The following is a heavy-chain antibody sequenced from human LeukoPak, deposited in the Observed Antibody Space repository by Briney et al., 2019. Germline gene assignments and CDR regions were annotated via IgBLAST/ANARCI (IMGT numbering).Heavy chain of an antibody. Sequence: SETLSLTCTVSGGSISSYYWGWIRQPPGKGLEWIGSIYHSGSTYYNPSLKSRVTISVDTSKNQFSLKLSSVTAADTAVYYCARVSIGRGGSCYFDYWGQGTLVTVSS. D-gene: IGHD2-15*01. CDR3: ARVSIGRGGSCYFDY. J-gene: IGHJ4*02. CDR2: IYHSGST. V-gene: IGHV4-38-2*02. CDR1: GGSISSYY.